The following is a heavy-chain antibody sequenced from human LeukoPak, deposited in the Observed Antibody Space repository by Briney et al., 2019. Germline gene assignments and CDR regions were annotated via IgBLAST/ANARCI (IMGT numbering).Heavy chain of an antibody. Sequence: SETLSLTCTVSGGSISSSSYYWGWIRQPPGKGLEWIGSIHYSGSTNYNPSLKSRVTISVDTSKNQFSLKLSSVTAADTAVYYCARGGSPVGATNDYWGQGTLVTVSS. CDR2: IHYSGST. V-gene: IGHV4-39*07. D-gene: IGHD1-26*01. J-gene: IGHJ4*02. CDR1: GGSISSSSYY. CDR3: ARGGSPVGATNDY.